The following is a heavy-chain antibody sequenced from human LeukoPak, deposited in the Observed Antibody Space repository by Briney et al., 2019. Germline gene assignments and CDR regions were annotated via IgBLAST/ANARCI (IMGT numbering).Heavy chain of an antibody. J-gene: IGHJ4*02. CDR2: IYHSGST. D-gene: IGHD3-16*02. CDR1: GYSISSGYY. Sequence: SSETLSLTCTVSGYSISSGYYWGWIRQPPGKGLEWIGSIYHSGSTYYNPSLKSRATISVDTSKNQFSLKLSSVTAADTAVYYCAREIHDYVWGSYRYTGYFDYWGQGTLVTVSS. CDR3: AREIHDYVWGSYRYTGYFDY. V-gene: IGHV4-38-2*02.